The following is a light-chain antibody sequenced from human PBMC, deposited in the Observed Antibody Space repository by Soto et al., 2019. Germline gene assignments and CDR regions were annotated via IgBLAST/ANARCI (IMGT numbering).Light chain of an antibody. CDR2: ASS. J-gene: IGKJ4*01. Sequence: AIQMTQSPSPLSASVGDRVTITCRASQGIKKDLGWYQQKPGKAPNLLIYASSTLQSGVPSRFSGSGSGTDFTLTITSLQPEDSATYFCQQDYSYPLTVGGGTKVELK. CDR3: QQDYSYPLT. CDR1: QGIKKD. V-gene: IGKV1-6*01.